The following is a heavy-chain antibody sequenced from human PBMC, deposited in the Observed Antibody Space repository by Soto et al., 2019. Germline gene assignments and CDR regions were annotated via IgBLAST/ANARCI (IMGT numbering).Heavy chain of an antibody. CDR1: GGSISSHY. J-gene: IGHJ2*01. D-gene: IGHD6-13*01. V-gene: IGHV4-59*08. Sequence: QVQLQESGPGLVKPSETLSLTCTVSGGSISSHYWSWIRQPPGRGLEWIGFIYYSGITDSNPSLKSRVTLSLATSKNQLSLRLSSVTAADTAVYYCARPRGIAPAVWYFELWGRGTLVTVSS. CDR2: IYYSGIT. CDR3: ARPRGIAPAVWYFEL.